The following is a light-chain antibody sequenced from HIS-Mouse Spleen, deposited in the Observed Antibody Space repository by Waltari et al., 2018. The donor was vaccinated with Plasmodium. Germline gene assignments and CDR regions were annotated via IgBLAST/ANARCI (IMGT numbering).Light chain of an antibody. CDR3: YSTDSSGNHSV. V-gene: IGLV3-10*01. J-gene: IGLJ3*02. CDR1: ALPKKY. Sequence: SYELTQPPSVSVSPGQTARITCSGDALPKKYAYWYKQKSGQAPVLVIYEDSKRPSGIPERFSGSSSGTMATVTISGAQVEDEADYYCYSTDSSGNHSVFGGGTKLTVL. CDR2: EDS.